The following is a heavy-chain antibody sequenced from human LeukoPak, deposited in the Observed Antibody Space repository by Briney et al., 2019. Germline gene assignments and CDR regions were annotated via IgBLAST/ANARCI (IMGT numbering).Heavy chain of an antibody. CDR1: GGSISSSSYY. J-gene: IGHJ5*02. CDR2: IYYSGST. D-gene: IGHD3-22*01. V-gene: IGHV4-39*07. Sequence: PSETLSLTCTVSGGSISSSSYYWGWIRQPPGKGLEWIGSIYYSGSTYYNPSLKSRVTISVDTSKNQFSLKLSSVTAADTAVYYCARVTITMIVVATNWFDPWGQGTLVTVSS. CDR3: ARVTITMIVVATNWFDP.